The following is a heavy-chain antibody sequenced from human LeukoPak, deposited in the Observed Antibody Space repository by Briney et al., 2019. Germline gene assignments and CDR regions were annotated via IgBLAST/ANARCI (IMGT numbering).Heavy chain of an antibody. D-gene: IGHD3-22*01. CDR3: ARDLGYYYDSSSDY. CDR2: IYHSGST. Sequence: SETLSLICTVSGYSISSGYYWGWIRQPPGKGLEWIGSIYHSGSTYYNPSLKSRVTISVDTSKNQFSLKLSSVTAADTAVYYCARDLGYYYDSSSDYWGQGTLVTVSS. V-gene: IGHV4-38-2*02. J-gene: IGHJ4*02. CDR1: GYSISSGYY.